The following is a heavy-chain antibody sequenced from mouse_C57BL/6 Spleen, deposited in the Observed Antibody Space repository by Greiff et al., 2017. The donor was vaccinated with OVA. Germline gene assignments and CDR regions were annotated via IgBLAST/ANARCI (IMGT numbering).Heavy chain of an antibody. Sequence: QVQLQQSGAELVKPGASVKMSCKASGYTFTTYPIEWMKQNHGKSLEWIGNFHPYNDDTKYNEKFKGKATLTVEKSSSTVYLELSRLTSDDSAVYYCARGAYYYGSSSNGYFDVWGTGTTVTVSS. CDR2: FHPYNDDT. CDR1: GYTFTTYP. V-gene: IGHV1-47*01. J-gene: IGHJ1*03. D-gene: IGHD1-1*01. CDR3: ARGAYYYGSSSNGYFDV.